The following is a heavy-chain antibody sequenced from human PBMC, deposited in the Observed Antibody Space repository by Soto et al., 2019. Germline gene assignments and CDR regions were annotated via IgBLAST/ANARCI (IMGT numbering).Heavy chain of an antibody. CDR1: GGSISVYY. D-gene: IGHD1-26*01. CDR2: IYDNGSP. Sequence: WETLSLTCIISGGSISVYYWSWIRQSPGQGLEWIGYIYDNGSPYYNPSLKSRVIISADTSKNQISLKLTSATAADTAVYYCARGVGSSPPRYWGRGTLVTVSS. CDR3: ARGVGSSPPRY. J-gene: IGHJ4*02. V-gene: IGHV4-59*01.